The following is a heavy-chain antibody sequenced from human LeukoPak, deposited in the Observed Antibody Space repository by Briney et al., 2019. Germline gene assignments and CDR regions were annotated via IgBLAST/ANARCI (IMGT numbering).Heavy chain of an antibody. CDR3: ARDSRLRPGGGFDI. Sequence: GGSLRLSCAASGFTFSSYAMSWVRQAPGKGLEWVSVIYSVGSTSYADSVKGRFTISRDNSKNTLYLEINSLRAEDTAVYYCARDSRLRPGGGFDIWGQGTMVTVSS. J-gene: IGHJ3*02. D-gene: IGHD4-17*01. V-gene: IGHV3-53*01. CDR1: GFTFSSYA. CDR2: IYSVGST.